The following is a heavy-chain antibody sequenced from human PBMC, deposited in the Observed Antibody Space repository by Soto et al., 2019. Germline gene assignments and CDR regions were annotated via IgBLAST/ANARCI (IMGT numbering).Heavy chain of an antibody. D-gene: IGHD3-3*01. V-gene: IGHV3-9*01. CDR1: GFTFDDYA. CDR3: AKVETAARFLFDY. CDR2: ISWDSGST. J-gene: IGHJ4*02. Sequence: EVQLVESGGGLVQPGRSLRLSCAASGFTFDDYAMHWVRQAPGKGLEWVSGISWDSGSTGHADSVKGRFTISRDNAKNSLYLQMNSLRVEDTAVYYCAKVETAARFLFDYWGQGTLVTVSS.